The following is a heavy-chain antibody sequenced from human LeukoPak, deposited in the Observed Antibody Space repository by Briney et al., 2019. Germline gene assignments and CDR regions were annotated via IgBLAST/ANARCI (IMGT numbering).Heavy chain of an antibody. Sequence: ASVKVSCKASGYTFTGYYMHWVRQAPGQGLEWMGWINPNSGDTNYAQKFQGRVTMTRDTSISTAYMELSRLRSDDTAVYYCAKDQGRGYTYGLYYFDYWGQGTLVTVSS. CDR2: INPNSGDT. D-gene: IGHD5-18*01. CDR3: AKDQGRGYTYGLYYFDY. V-gene: IGHV1-2*02. J-gene: IGHJ4*02. CDR1: GYTFTGYY.